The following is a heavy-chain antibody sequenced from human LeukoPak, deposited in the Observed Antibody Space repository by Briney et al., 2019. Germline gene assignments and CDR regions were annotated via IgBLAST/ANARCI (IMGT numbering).Heavy chain of an antibody. D-gene: IGHD3-16*01. Sequence: GGSLRLSCAASGFTFSSYGMSWVRQAPGKGLEGVAAISGSGGSTYYADSVKGRFTISRDNSKNTLYLQMNSLRAEDPAVYYCAKANRGGDDSSWYHGLTFGGVIQRRGFDYWGQGTLVTVSS. CDR2: ISGSGGST. CDR1: GFTFSSYG. V-gene: IGHV3-23*01. J-gene: IGHJ4*02. CDR3: AKANRGGDDSSWYHGLTFGGVIQRRGFDY.